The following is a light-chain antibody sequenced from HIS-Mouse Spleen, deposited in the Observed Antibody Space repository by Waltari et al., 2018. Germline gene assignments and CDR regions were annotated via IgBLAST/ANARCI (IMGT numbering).Light chain of an antibody. Sequence: SYELTQPPSVSVSPGQTARITCSGDALPTQYAYWYQQKSGQAPVLVIYEDSKRPSGIPARFSGSSSGTMATLTISGAQVEDEADYYCYSTDSSGNHRVFGGGTKLTVL. V-gene: IGLV3-10*01. CDR3: YSTDSSGNHRV. CDR2: EDS. CDR1: ALPTQY. J-gene: IGLJ2*01.